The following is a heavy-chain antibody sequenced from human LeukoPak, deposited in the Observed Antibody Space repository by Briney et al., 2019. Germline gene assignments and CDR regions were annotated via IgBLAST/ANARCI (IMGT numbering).Heavy chain of an antibody. Sequence: SETLSLTCAVYGGSFSGYYWSWIRQPPGKGLEWIGEINHSGSTNYNPSLKSRVTISVDTSKNQFSLKLSSVTAADTAVYYCARGLPYGSGSYYKYWGQGTLVTVSS. V-gene: IGHV4-34*01. CDR1: GGSFSGYY. CDR3: ARGLPYGSGSYYKY. CDR2: INHSGST. D-gene: IGHD3-10*01. J-gene: IGHJ4*02.